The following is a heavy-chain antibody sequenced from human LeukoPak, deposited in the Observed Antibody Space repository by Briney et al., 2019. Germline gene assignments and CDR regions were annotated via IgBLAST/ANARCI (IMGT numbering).Heavy chain of an antibody. CDR3: ARETPYGSGSYPFDY. V-gene: IGHV4-4*07. J-gene: IGHJ4*02. CDR1: GGSISNYY. Sequence: SETLSLTCTVSGGSISNYYWSWIRQPAGKGLEWIGRIYSSGSTNYNPSLKSRVTISVDTSRKQFSLKLSSVTAADTAVYYCARETPYGSGSYPFDYWGQGILVTVSS. D-gene: IGHD3-10*01. CDR2: IYSSGST.